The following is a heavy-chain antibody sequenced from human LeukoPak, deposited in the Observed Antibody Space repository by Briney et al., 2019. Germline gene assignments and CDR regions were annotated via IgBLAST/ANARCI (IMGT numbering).Heavy chain of an antibody. V-gene: IGHV3-66*01. CDR1: GYSFTSYW. J-gene: IGHJ3*02. CDR3: ARDQTVTTDAFDI. D-gene: IGHD4-17*01. CDR2: IYSGGST. Sequence: GESLKISCKGSGYSFTSYWIGWVRQMPGKGLEWVSVIYSGGSTYYADSVKGRFTISRDNSKNTLYLQMNSLRAEDTAVYYCARDQTVTTDAFDIWGQGTMVTVSS.